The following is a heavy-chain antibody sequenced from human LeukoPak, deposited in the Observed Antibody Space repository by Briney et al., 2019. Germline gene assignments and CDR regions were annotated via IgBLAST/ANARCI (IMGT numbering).Heavy chain of an antibody. V-gene: IGHV1-2*02. J-gene: IGHJ3*02. Sequence: GASVKVSCKASGYTFTGYYMHWVRQAPGQGLEWMGWINPNSGGTNYAQKFQGRVTMTRDTSISTAYMELSSLRSEDTAVYYCARGFYGGYDAFDIWGQGTMVTVSS. CDR2: INPNSGGT. D-gene: IGHD4-17*01. CDR1: GYTFTGYY. CDR3: ARGFYGGYDAFDI.